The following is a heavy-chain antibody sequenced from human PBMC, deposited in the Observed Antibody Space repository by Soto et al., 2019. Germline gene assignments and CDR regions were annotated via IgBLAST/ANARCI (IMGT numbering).Heavy chain of an antibody. CDR1: GVTFSSAT. J-gene: IGHJ4*02. V-gene: IGHV1-69*01. Sequence: QVQLVQSGADVKKPGSSVKVSCQASGVTFSSATLGWVRQSPGQGLEWVGGIIPLFGTASYAQKFQGRVKITADESTSTVYMELSSLRSDDTAVYFCATELGENPASPFDAWGQGTLVTVSS. D-gene: IGHD3-10*01. CDR3: ATELGENPASPFDA. CDR2: IIPLFGTA.